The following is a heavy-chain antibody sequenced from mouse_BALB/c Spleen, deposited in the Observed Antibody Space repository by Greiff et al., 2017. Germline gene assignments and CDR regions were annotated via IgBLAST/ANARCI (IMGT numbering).Heavy chain of an antibody. CDR1: GFTFTDYY. CDR2: IRNKANGYTT. D-gene: IGHD2-1*01. CDR3: ARVYGNYEFAY. J-gene: IGHJ3*01. V-gene: IGHV7-3*02. Sequence: EVKLVESGGGLVQPGGSLRLSCATSGFTFTDYYMSWVRQPPGKALEWLGFIRNKANGYTTEYSASVKGRFTISRDNSQSILYLQMNTLRAEDSATYYCARVYGNYEFAYWGQGTLVTVSA.